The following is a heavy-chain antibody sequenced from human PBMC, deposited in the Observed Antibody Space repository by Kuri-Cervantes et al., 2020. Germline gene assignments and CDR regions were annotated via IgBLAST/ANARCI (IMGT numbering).Heavy chain of an antibody. D-gene: IGHD3-10*01. CDR3: ARLWRPWIGYYGMDV. J-gene: IGHJ6*02. CDR2: IWHDGRNK. V-gene: IGHV3-33*08. Sequence: GESLKISCAASGFTFSNSWMHWVRQAAGKGLECVALIWHDGRNKYYADSVKGRFPISRDNSKNILYLQMNSLRAEDTAVCYCARLWRPWIGYYGMDVCGRGTTVTVSS. CDR1: GFTFSNSW.